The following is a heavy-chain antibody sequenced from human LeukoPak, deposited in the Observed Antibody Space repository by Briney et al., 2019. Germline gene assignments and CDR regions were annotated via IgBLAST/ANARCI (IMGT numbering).Heavy chain of an antibody. J-gene: IGHJ4*02. CDR1: GFTFSSYA. CDR2: ISYDGSNK. V-gene: IGHV3-30-3*01. CDR3: ATTPRDGYNYAFDY. Sequence: GRSLRLSCAASGFTFSSYAMHWVRQAPGKGLEWVAVISYDGSNKYYADSVKGRFTISRDNSKNTLYLQMNSLRAEDTAVYYCATTPRDGYNYAFDYWVQGTLVTVSS. D-gene: IGHD5-24*01.